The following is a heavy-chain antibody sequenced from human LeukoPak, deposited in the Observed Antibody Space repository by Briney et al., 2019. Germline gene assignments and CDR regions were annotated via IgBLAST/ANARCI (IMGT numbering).Heavy chain of an antibody. CDR1: GGSISSRSHY. CDR2: IHYTGNT. V-gene: IGHV4-39*01. J-gene: IGHJ5*02. CDR3: ARHVVGNNWFDP. D-gene: IGHD2-15*01. Sequence: SETLSLTCTVSGGSISSRSHYWDWIRQPPGKGLQWIGNIHYTGNTYYNPSLKSRVTISIDTSKNQFSLKLNAVTAADTAVYYCARHVVGNNWFDPWGQGTLVTVSS.